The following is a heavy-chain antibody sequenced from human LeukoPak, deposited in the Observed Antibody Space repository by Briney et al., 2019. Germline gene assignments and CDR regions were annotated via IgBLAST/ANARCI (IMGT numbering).Heavy chain of an antibody. CDR1: GYTFTTYG. V-gene: IGHV1-18*01. CDR3: ARAELEYCSGATCYAAYSFDF. J-gene: IGHJ4*02. D-gene: IGHD2-2*01. Sequence: ASVKVSCKASGYTFTTYGITWVRQAPGQGLEWMGYISAYNGKTNYAEELQGRVTMTTDTSTSTASMELRSLRSDDTAVYYCARAELEYCSGATCYAAYSFDFWGQGTLVTVSS. CDR2: ISAYNGKT.